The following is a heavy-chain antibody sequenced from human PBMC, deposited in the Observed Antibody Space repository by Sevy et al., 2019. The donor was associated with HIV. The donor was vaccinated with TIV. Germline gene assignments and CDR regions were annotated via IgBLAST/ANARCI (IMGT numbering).Heavy chain of an antibody. CDR2: IYYSGST. CDR1: GGSVSIYH. CDR3: AGALDESRGLDV. D-gene: IGHD1-1*01. J-gene: IGHJ6*02. Sequence: SETLSLTCTVSGGSVSIYHWSWIRQPPGKGLEWIGYIYYSGSTNYNSSLKSRVTISVDTSKNQLSLKLTSVTAADTAVDYCAGALDESRGLDVWGRGTTVTVSS. V-gene: IGHV4-59*02.